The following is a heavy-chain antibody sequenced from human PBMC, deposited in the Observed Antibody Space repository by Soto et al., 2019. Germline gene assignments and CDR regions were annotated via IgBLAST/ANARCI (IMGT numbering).Heavy chain of an antibody. J-gene: IGHJ4*02. D-gene: IGHD6-19*01. CDR3: AIGPRMWLAGGGY. CDR1: GGSFSGYY. Sequence: SETLSLTCAVYGGSFSGYYWSWIRQPSGKGLEWLGEINHSGITDYNPSLKSRITISIDTSKKQFSLKLNSVTAADTAVYYCAIGPRMWLAGGGYWGQGTQVTVSS. V-gene: IGHV4-34*01. CDR2: INHSGIT.